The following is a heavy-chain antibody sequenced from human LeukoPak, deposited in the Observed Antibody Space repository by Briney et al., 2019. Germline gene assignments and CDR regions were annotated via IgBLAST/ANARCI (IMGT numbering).Heavy chain of an antibody. J-gene: IGHJ4*02. Sequence: PSETLSLTCTVSGGSISSYYWSWIRQSPGKGLEWIGYIYYSGSTNYNPSLKSRVTISVDTSKNQFSLKLSSVTAADTAVYYCARAPVLSSWYDYWGQGTLVTVSS. CDR2: IYYSGST. V-gene: IGHV4-59*01. D-gene: IGHD6-13*01. CDR3: ARAPVLSSWYDY. CDR1: GGSISSYY.